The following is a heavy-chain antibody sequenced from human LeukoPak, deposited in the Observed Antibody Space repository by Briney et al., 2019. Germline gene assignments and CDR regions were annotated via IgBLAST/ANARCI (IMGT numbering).Heavy chain of an antibody. V-gene: IGHV4-31*03. J-gene: IGHJ6*02. CDR2: IYYSGRI. D-gene: IGHD3-3*01. Sequence: SETLSLTCTVSGGAISSGDYYWSWIRQHPGKGLEWIGYIYYSGRIYYNPSLKSRVTISVDTSKNQFSLKLNSVTAADTAVYYCARDRYDSYPMDVWGQGTTVTVSS. CDR3: ARDRYDSYPMDV. CDR1: GGAISSGDYY.